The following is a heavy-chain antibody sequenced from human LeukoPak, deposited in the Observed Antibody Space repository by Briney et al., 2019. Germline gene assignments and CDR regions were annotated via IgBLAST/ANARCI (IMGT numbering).Heavy chain of an antibody. V-gene: IGHV3-21*01. CDR1: GFTFRSYS. Sequence: EGSLRLSCAASGFTFRSYSMNWVRQAPGMGLEWVSSISTSSGHIYYADSVEGRFTISRDNAKNSLYLQMNSLRAEDTAVYYCVRSYYGMDVWGQGTTVSVSS. CDR3: VRSYYGMDV. J-gene: IGHJ6*02. CDR2: ISTSSGHI.